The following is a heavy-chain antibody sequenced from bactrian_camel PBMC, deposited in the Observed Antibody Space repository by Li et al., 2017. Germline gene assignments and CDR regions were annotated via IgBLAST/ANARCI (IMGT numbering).Heavy chain of an antibody. V-gene: IGHV3S66*01. CDR2: LSNEGVI. Sequence: DVQLVESGGGSVQAGGSLRLACTASGFTFDERDMSWYRQAPGNECELVSSLSNEGVIYYADSLKGRFTFSRDNAKDTVYVQMNTLTSEDTALYYCATLDAAAFIYWGQGTQVTVS. CDR3: ATLDAAAFIY. CDR1: GFTFDERD. D-gene: IGHD1*01. J-gene: IGHJ4*01.